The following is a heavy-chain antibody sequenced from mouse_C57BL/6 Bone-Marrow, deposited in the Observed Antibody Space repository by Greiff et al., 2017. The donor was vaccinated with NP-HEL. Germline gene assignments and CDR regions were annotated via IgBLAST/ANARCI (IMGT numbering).Heavy chain of an antibody. CDR3: ARTTLVAYYAMDY. J-gene: IGHJ4*01. CDR2: ISDGGSYT. Sequence: EVQVVESGGGLVKPGGSLKLSCAASGFTFSSYAMSWVRQTPEKRLEWVATISDGGSYTYYPDNVKGRFTISRDNAKNNLYLQMSHLKSEDTAMYYCARTTLVAYYAMDYWGQGTSVTVSS. D-gene: IGHD1-1*01. CDR1: GFTFSSYA. V-gene: IGHV5-4*01.